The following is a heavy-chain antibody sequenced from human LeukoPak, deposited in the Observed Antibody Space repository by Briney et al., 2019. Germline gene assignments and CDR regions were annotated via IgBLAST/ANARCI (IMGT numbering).Heavy chain of an antibody. Sequence: PSETLSLTCTVSGGSISSYYWSWIRQPPGKGLEWIGYIYYSGSTNYNPSLKSRVTISVDTSKNRFSLKLSSVTAADTAVYYCARSRIAAAGFYYYYGMDVWGQGTTVTVSS. D-gene: IGHD6-13*01. CDR2: IYYSGST. J-gene: IGHJ6*02. CDR3: ARSRIAAAGFYYYYGMDV. CDR1: GGSISSYY. V-gene: IGHV4-59*01.